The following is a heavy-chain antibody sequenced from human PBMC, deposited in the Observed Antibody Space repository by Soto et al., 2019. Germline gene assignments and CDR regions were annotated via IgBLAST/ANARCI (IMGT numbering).Heavy chain of an antibody. CDR2: IWYDGSNK. J-gene: IGHJ4*02. CDR3: ARGNYESTGSLDY. V-gene: IGHV3-33*01. CDR1: GFTFSIFG. D-gene: IGHD3-22*01. Sequence: QVQLVESGGGVVQPGRSLRLSCAASGFTFSIFGMHWVRQAPGKGLEWVAVIWYDGSNKYYADSVKGRFTISRDNSKNTRYLQIDSPRAEDTAVYYCARGNYESTGSLDYWGQGTLVTVSS.